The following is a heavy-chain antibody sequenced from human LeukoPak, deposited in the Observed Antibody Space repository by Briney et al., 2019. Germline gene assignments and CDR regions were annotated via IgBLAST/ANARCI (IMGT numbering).Heavy chain of an antibody. CDR3: ARHIARQTYYYDSSGYGAVNAFDI. Sequence: SQTLSLTRTVSGGSISSGSYYWSWIRQPAGKGLEWIGRIYTSGSTNYNPSLKSRVTISVDTSKNQFSLKLSSVTAADTAVYYCARHIARQTYYYDSSGYGAVNAFDIWGQGTMVTVSS. V-gene: IGHV4-61*02. D-gene: IGHD3-22*01. J-gene: IGHJ3*02. CDR2: IYTSGST. CDR1: GGSISSGSYY.